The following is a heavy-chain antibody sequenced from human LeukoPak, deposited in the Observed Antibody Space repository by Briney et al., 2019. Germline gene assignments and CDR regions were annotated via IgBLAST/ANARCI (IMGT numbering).Heavy chain of an antibody. CDR3: ARLDSHADAFDI. J-gene: IGHJ3*02. CDR1: GGTFSSYA. CDR2: IIPIFGTA. Sequence: ASVKVSCKASGGTFSSYAISWVRQAPGQGLEWMGGIIPIFGTANYAQKFQGRVTITADESTSTAYMELSSLRSEDTAVYYCARLDSHADAFDIWGQGTMVTVSS. V-gene: IGHV1-69*13. D-gene: IGHD3/OR15-3a*01.